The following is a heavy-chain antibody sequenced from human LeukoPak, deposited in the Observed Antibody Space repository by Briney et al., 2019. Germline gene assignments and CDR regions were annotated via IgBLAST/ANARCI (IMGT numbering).Heavy chain of an antibody. CDR2: ISTSSSHI. V-gene: IGHV3-21*01. J-gene: IGHJ4*02. Sequence: GGSLRLSCAASGFTFSEYSMNWVRQAPGKGLEWVSFISTSSSHIYYGDSLKGRFTISRDNARNSVSLQMNSLRAEDTAGFYFARQVSGYGSGSFYFDYWGQGMLVTVSS. CDR1: GFTFSEYS. D-gene: IGHD3-10*01. CDR3: ARQVSGYGSGSFYFDY.